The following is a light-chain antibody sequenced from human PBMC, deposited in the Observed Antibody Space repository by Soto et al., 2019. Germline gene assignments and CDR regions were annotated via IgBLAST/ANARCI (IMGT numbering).Light chain of an antibody. V-gene: IGKV1-39*01. CDR3: QQSYSTVVT. J-gene: IGKJ1*01. Sequence: DIQMTQSPSSLSAYVGDRVSITCRAGQSISRYLNWYEQKPGKAPKLLIFGASSLQSGVPSRFSGTGSGTDFTLTISSLQPEDFATYYCQQSYSTVVTFGQGTKVEIK. CDR1: QSISRY. CDR2: GAS.